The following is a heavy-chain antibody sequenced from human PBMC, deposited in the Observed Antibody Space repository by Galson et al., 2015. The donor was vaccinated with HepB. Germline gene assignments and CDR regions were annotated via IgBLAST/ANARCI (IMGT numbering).Heavy chain of an antibody. CDR2: ISSTGTYT. J-gene: IGHJ4*01. CDR1: GFTFSDYC. Sequence: SLRLSCAASGFTFSDYCMGWIRQAPGKGLEWLSYISSTGTYTNYADSVKGRFTISRDNAKNSLYLQMNNLRAEDTAGYYCSRVADADYGDHSHFDYWGQGTLVTVSS. CDR3: SRVADADYGDHSHFDY. V-gene: IGHV3-11*06. D-gene: IGHD4-17*01.